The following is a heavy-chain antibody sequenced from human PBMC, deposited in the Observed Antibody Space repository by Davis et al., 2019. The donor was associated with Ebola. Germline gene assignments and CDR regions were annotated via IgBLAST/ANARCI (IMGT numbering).Heavy chain of an antibody. CDR2: IKQDGREK. Sequence: GESLKISCAASGFTFSSYWMSWVRQAPGKGLEWVANIKQDGREKYYVDSVKGRFTISRDNAKNSLYLQMNSLRAEDTAVYYCARDALAYDFWSGPFDTWGQGTLVTVSS. CDR1: GFTFSSYW. CDR3: ARDALAYDFWSGPFDT. D-gene: IGHD3-3*01. V-gene: IGHV3-7*03. J-gene: IGHJ5*02.